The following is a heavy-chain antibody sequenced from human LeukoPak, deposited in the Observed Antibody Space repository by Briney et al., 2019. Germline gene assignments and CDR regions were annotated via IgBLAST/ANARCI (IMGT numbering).Heavy chain of an antibody. CDR2: IKQDGSEK. Sequence: GGSLRLSCAASRFTFSSYWMSWVRQAPGKGLEWVADIKQDGSEKYYVDSVKGRFTISRDNAKNSLYLQLNSLRAEDTAVYYCARARGGYDFDYWGQGTLVTVSS. D-gene: IGHD5-12*01. CDR1: RFTFSSYW. V-gene: IGHV3-7*03. J-gene: IGHJ4*02. CDR3: ARARGGYDFDY.